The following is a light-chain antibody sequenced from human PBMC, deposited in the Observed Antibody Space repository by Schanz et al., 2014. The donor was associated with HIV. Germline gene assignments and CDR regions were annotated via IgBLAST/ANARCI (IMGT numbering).Light chain of an antibody. CDR2: DSN. CDR1: RSNIGNNY. CDR3: AVWDNALSSVM. Sequence: QSVLTQPPSVSAAPGQKVTISCSGSRSNIGNNYVSWYQQLPGTAPKLLIYDSNKRPSGIPDRFSGSKSGASATLDITGLQTGDEAHYYCAVWDNALSSVMFGGGTKLTVL. V-gene: IGLV1-51*01. J-gene: IGLJ3*02.